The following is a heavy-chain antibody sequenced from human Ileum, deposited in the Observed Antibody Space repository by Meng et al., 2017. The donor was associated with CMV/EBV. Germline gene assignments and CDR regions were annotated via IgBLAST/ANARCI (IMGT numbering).Heavy chain of an antibody. V-gene: IGHV4-4*07. CDR2: IFATGTT. CDR1: GASLNDSY. CDR3: ARDRFDP. J-gene: IGHJ5*02. Sequence: QVKLPESGLGLVKPSETLSLTCTFSGASLNDSYWSWIRQPAGKGLEWIGRIFATGTTYYNPSLKSRVTMSVDTSKNQFSLKLTSVTAADTAVYFCARDRFDPWGQGALVTVSS.